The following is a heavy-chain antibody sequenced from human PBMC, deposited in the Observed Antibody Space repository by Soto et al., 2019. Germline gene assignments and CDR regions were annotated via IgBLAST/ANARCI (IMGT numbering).Heavy chain of an antibody. D-gene: IGHD3-22*01. V-gene: IGHV1-24*01. CDR1: GGTFSSYT. CDR3: ATGRFDSSGYRRFDY. CDR2: FDPEDGET. J-gene: IGHJ4*02. Sequence: ASVKVSCKASGGTFSSYTISWVRQAPGKGLEWMGGFDPEDGETIYAQKFQGRVTMTEDTSTDTAYMELSSLRSEDTAVYYCATGRFDSSGYRRFDYWGQGTLVTVSS.